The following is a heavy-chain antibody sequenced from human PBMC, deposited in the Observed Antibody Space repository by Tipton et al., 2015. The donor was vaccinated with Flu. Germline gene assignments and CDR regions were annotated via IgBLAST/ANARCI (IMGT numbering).Heavy chain of an antibody. Sequence: TLSLTCTVSRGSISSSSSYWGWIRQPPGKGLEWIGSIYYSGSTYYNPSLKSRVTISVDTSKNQFSLTLGSVTAADTAVYYCASLMRGSGRRTPDAFDTSVAWKMFTVPS. CDR3: ASLMRGSGRRTPDAFDT. V-gene: IGHV4-39*07. CDR1: RGSISSSSSY. CDR2: IYYSGST. D-gene: IGHD3-10*01. J-gene: IGHJ3*02.